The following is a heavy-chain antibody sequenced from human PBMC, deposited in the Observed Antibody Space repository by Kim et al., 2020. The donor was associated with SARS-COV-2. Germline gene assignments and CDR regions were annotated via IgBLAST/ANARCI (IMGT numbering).Heavy chain of an antibody. CDR1: GGSFSGYY. CDR2: INHSGST. J-gene: IGHJ5*02. Sequence: SETLSLTCAVYGGSFSGYYWSWIRQPPGKGLEWIGEINHSGSTNYNPSLKSRVTISVDTSKNQFSLKLSSVTAADTAVYYCARGPRGSSGWYRWFDPWG. V-gene: IGHV4-34*01. D-gene: IGHD6-19*01. CDR3: ARGPRGSSGWYRWFDP.